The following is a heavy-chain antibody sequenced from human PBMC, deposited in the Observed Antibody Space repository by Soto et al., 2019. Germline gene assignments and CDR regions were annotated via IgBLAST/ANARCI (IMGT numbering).Heavy chain of an antibody. Sequence: PGEGLVWVSRINTDGSSTSYADSVKGRFTISRDNAKNTLYLQMNSLRVEDTAMYYCAKRGVDTFGLSYWGQGTLVTVSS. V-gene: IGHV3-74*01. CDR3: AKRGVDTFGLSY. D-gene: IGHD3-10*01. CDR2: INTDGSST. J-gene: IGHJ4*02.